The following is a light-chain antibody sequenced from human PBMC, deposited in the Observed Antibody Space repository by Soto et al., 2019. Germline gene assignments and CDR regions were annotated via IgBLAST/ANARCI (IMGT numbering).Light chain of an antibody. V-gene: IGKV3-15*01. CDR3: QQYNDWPLT. J-gene: IGKJ1*01. Sequence: VMTQSPATLSVSPGDTAALSCRASQSLSSNLGWYQQKPGQAPRLLIFGASTRATGIPARFSGSGSGTEFSLTISSLQSEDIAVYFCQQYNDWPLTFDQGTKV. CDR2: GAS. CDR1: QSLSSN.